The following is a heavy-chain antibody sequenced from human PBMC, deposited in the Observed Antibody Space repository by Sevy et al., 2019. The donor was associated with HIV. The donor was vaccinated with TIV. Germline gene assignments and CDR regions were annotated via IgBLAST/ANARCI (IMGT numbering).Heavy chain of an antibody. CDR3: VRAGSGSYLGDFDY. CDR2: IANSGSPI. J-gene: IGHJ4*02. V-gene: IGHV3-48*03. D-gene: IGHD1-26*01. Sequence: GGSLRLSCAASGFTFSSYEMNWVRQAPGNGLEWLSYIANSGSPIYYADSVKGRFTISRDNAENSLFLQMNYLRPEDTAVYYCVRAGSGSYLGDFDYSGQGTLVTVSS. CDR1: GFTFSSYE.